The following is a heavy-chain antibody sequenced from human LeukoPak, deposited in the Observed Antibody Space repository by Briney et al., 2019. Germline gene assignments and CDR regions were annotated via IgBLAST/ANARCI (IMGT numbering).Heavy chain of an antibody. CDR3: ARDYYGEWGIDY. V-gene: IGHV1-2*02. J-gene: IGHJ4*02. CDR2: INPNSGGT. D-gene: IGHD3-10*01. CDR1: GYTFTGYY. Sequence: GASVKVSCKASGYTFTGYYMHWVRQAPGQGLEWMGWINPNSGGTNYAQRFQGRVTMTRDTSISTAYMELSRLRSDDTAVYYCARDYYGEWGIDYWGQGTLVTVSS.